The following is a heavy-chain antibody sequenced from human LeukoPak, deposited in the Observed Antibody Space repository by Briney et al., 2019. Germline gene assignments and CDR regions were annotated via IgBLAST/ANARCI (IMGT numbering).Heavy chain of an antibody. V-gene: IGHV1-2*02. CDR1: GYSFTGYY. Sequence: GASVKVSCKASGYSFTGYYMHGVRQAPGQGLEWMGWINPDTGGTNFAQKFQGRVSMTRDTSISTAYMELSSLRSDDMAVYFCARGGSGYSSSWYDYWGQGTLVTVSS. J-gene: IGHJ4*02. CDR2: INPDTGGT. CDR3: ARGGSGYSSSWYDY. D-gene: IGHD6-13*01.